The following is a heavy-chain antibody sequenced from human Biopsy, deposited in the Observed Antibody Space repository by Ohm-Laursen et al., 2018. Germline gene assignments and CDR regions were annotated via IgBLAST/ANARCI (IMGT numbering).Heavy chain of an antibody. CDR3: ARVVGAATGFDQ. J-gene: IGHJ4*02. Sequence: ASVKVSCKASGYTFTDSYMHWVRQAPGQGLEWMGWINPNSGGTNYAQKFQGRVTMTRDTSMSTAYMELNRLRSDDTAVYYCARVVGAATGFDQWGQGIPVTVSS. V-gene: IGHV1-2*02. CDR2: INPNSGGT. CDR1: GYTFTDSY. D-gene: IGHD1-26*01.